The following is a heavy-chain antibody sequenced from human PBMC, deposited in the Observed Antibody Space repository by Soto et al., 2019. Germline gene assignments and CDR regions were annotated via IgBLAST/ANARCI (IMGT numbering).Heavy chain of an antibody. Sequence: QVQLVQSGAEVKKPGASVKVSCKASGYTFTSYVISWVRQAPGQGLEWMGWISAYNGNTNYAQKLQGRVTMTTDTSTSTAYMELGSLVSDDTVGYCWARLGGGDVGGAFDIWGQGTMVTVSS. CDR3: ARLGGGDVGGAFDI. V-gene: IGHV1-18*01. D-gene: IGHD1-26*01. CDR1: GYTFTSYV. CDR2: ISAYNGNT. J-gene: IGHJ3*02.